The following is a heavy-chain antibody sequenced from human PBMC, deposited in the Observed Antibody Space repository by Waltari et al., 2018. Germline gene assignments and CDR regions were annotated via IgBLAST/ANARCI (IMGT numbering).Heavy chain of an antibody. CDR2: IRSKAYGGTT. V-gene: IGHV3-49*04. J-gene: IGHJ4*02. CDR3: TRALYYYDSSGYYFGY. Sequence: EVQLVESGGGLVQPGRSLRLSCTASGFTFGDYAMSWVRQAPGKGLEWVGFIRSKAYGGTTEYAASVKGRFSISRDDSKSISYLQINSLKTEDTAVYYCTRALYYYDSSGYYFGYWGQGTLVTVSS. CDR1: GFTFGDYA. D-gene: IGHD3-22*01.